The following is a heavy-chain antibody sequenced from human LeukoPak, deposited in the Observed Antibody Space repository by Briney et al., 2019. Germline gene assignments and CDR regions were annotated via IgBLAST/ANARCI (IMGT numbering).Heavy chain of an antibody. CDR2: IYTSGST. V-gene: IGHV4-4*07. CDR1: GGSISSYY. CDR3: AREIAVAGTAIRWFDP. J-gene: IGHJ5*02. D-gene: IGHD6-19*01. Sequence: PSETLSLTCTVSGGSISSYYWSWIRQPAGKGLEWIGRIYTSGSTNYNPSLKSRVTMSVDTSKNQFSLKLSSVTAADTAVYYCAREIAVAGTAIRWFDPWGQGTLVTVSS.